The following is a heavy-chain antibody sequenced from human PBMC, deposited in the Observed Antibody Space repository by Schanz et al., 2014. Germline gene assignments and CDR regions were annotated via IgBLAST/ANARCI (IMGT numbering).Heavy chain of an antibody. V-gene: IGHV4-61*02. CDR1: GGSISSGTYY. D-gene: IGHD1-1*01. J-gene: IGHJ2*01. CDR2: IYTSGST. CDR3: ARDTTWRLDL. Sequence: QVQLQESGPGLVKPSQTLSLTCIVSGGSISSGTYYWSWLRQPAGKGLEWIGRIYTSGSTNYNPSRKTRSPITLASPNNKYSMRLTSLAAADTAVYYCARDTTWRLDLWGRGTLVTVSS.